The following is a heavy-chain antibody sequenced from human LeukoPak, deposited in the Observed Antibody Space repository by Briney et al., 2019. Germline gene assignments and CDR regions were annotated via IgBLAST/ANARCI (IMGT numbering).Heavy chain of an antibody. V-gene: IGHV1-46*01. J-gene: IGHJ3*02. Sequence: ASVKVSCKASGYTFTSYYMHWVRQAPGQGLEWMGIINPSGGSTSYAQKFQGRVTMTRDTSTSTVYMELSSLRSEDTAVYYCATTQPWLQSVGAFDIWGQATMVTVSS. CDR1: GYTFTSYY. CDR2: INPSGGST. CDR3: ATTQPWLQSVGAFDI. D-gene: IGHD5-24*01.